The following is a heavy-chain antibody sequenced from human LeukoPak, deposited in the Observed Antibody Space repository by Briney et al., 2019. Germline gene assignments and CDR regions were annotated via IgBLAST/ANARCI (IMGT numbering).Heavy chain of an antibody. J-gene: IGHJ4*02. CDR2: ISYDGSNK. Sequence: GGSLRLSCAASGFTFSSYAMHWVRQAPGKGLEWVAVISYDGSNKYYADSVKGRFTISRDNSKDTLYLQMNSLRAEDTAVYYCARDLVLAMVRGVIITALDYWGQGTLVTVSS. D-gene: IGHD3-10*01. V-gene: IGHV3-30-3*01. CDR1: GFTFSSYA. CDR3: ARDLVLAMVRGVIITALDY.